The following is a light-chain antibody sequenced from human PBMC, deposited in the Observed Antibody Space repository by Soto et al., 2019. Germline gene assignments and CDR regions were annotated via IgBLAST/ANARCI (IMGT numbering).Light chain of an antibody. CDR3: QQYYSAPIS. CDR1: XSVXYSSNSKNY. Sequence: DIVMTQSPDSLAVXXGXXXXIXXXSXXSVXYSSNSKNYLAWYQQKPGQPPKLLISWASTRESGVPDRFSGSGSGTDFTLTISSLQAEDVAVYYCQQYYSAPISFGQGTRLEVK. J-gene: IGKJ5*01. V-gene: IGKV4-1*01. CDR2: WAS.